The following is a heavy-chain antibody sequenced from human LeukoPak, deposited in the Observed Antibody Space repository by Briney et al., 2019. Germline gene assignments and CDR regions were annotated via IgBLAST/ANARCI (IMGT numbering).Heavy chain of an antibody. CDR2: IKSKADGGTA. CDR3: TTPPGQFLS. V-gene: IGHV3-15*01. D-gene: IGHD2/OR15-2a*01. Sequence: GGSLRLSCAASGFTFRNAWMSWVRQAPGKGLEWVGRIKSKADGGTAEYAAPVKGRLTISRDDSKNTLFLQINSLKTEDTAVYYCTTPPGQFLSWGQGTLVTVSS. CDR1: GFTFRNAW. J-gene: IGHJ5*02.